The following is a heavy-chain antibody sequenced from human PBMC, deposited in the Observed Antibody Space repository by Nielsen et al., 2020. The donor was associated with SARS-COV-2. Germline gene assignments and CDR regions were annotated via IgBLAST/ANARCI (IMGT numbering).Heavy chain of an antibody. J-gene: IGHJ6*02. V-gene: IGHV3-23*03. Sequence: GESLKISCAASGFTFGTYAMNWVRQAPGKGLEWLSLINSGGSTTYYADSVKGRFTISRDNSKNTLYLQMSSLRAEDTAIYYCALEDHYYYGMDVWGQGTTVTASS. CDR1: GFTFGTYA. CDR3: ALEDHYYYGMDV. CDR2: INSGGSTT.